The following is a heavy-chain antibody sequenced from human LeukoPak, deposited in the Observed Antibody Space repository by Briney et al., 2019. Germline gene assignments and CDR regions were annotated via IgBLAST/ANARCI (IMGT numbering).Heavy chain of an antibody. J-gene: IGHJ5*02. CDR3: ARGGASSKFLDA. CDR1: GVSISNYY. CDR2: IYYDGST. D-gene: IGHD6-6*01. Sequence: PSETLSLTCSVSGVSISNYYWSWIRQPPGKGLEWIAFIYYDGSTNYNPSLKSRATISVDTSKNQYSLNLSSVTPADTAVYYCARGGASSKFLDAWGQGTLVTVSS. V-gene: IGHV4-59*01.